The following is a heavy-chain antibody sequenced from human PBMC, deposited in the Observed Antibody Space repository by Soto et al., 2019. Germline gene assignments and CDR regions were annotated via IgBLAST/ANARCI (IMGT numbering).Heavy chain of an antibody. Sequence: PSVPICVTRSVAEATINSGGYCWSWISKHPGKGLEWIGYIYYSGSTYYNPSLKSRVTISVDTSKNQFSLKLSSVTAADTAVYYCARVGFRFGELFLSYFDYWGQGTLVTVSS. CDR3: ARVGFRFGELFLSYFDY. CDR2: IYYSGST. CDR1: EATINSGGYC. J-gene: IGHJ4*02. V-gene: IGHV4-31*02. D-gene: IGHD3-10*01.